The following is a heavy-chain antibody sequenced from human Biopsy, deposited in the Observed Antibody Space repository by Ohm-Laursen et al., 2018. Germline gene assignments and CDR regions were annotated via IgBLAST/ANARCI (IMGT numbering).Heavy chain of an antibody. CDR1: GYTFTTYD. CDR3: ALQSVAQMKNFDY. J-gene: IGHJ4*02. CDR2: ISPKSGGT. V-gene: IGHV1-2*02. D-gene: IGHD6-19*01. Sequence: ASVKASCKASGYTFTTYDVNWVRKATGQGLEWMGWISPKSGGTNYAQKFQGNITMTKNTSMSTAYMEMSRLRSDDTAVYYCALQSVAQMKNFDYWGQGTLVTVSS.